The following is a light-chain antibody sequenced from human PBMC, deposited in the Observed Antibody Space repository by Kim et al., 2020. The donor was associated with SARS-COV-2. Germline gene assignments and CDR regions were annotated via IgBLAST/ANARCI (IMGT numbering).Light chain of an antibody. CDR3: MQVLQTPYS. CDR1: QSLLHSNGYNY. CDR2: LGS. J-gene: IGKJ2*03. Sequence: EPASISCRSRQSLLHSNGYNYLDWHVQKPGQSPQLLIYLGSNRTSGVPDRFSGSGSGTDFTLKITRVEPEDVGVYYCMQVLQTPYSFGQGTKLEIK. V-gene: IGKV2-28*01.